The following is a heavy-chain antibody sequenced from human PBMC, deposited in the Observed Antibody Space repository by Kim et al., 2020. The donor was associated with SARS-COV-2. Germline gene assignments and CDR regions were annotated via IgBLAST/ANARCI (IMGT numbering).Heavy chain of an antibody. J-gene: IGHJ4*02. D-gene: IGHD3-10*01. CDR2: ISAYNGNT. V-gene: IGHV1-18*01. Sequence: ASVKVSCKASGYTFTSYGISWVRQAPGQGLEWMGWISAYNGNTNYAQKLQGRVTMTTDTSTSTAYMELRSLRSDDTAVYYCARDQTKYYYGSGTIDYWGQGTLVTVSS. CDR1: GYTFTSYG. CDR3: ARDQTKYYYGSGTIDY.